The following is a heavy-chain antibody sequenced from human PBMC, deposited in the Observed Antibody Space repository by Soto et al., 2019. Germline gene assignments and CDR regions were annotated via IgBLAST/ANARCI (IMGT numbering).Heavy chain of an antibody. CDR2: TYYRSRWYS. CDR3: ARSEEDSDYYYYGMDA. V-gene: IGHV6-1*01. Sequence: PSQTLSLTGVGCGDTVSSNSFAWNWVRQSPSRGLEWLGRTYYRSRWYSAYAVSVRSRIDINADTSKNQVSLQLNSVTPEDKAVYYCARSEEDSDYYYYGMDAWGQGTTVTVSS. J-gene: IGHJ6*02. D-gene: IGHD2-15*01. CDR1: GDTVSSNSFA.